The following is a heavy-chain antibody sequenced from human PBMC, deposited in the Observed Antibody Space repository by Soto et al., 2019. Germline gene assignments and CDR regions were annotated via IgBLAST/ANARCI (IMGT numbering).Heavy chain of an antibody. Sequence: QVQLVESGGGVVQPGRSLRLSCAASGFTFNNYGMHWVRQAPGKGLEWVAVIWNDGSRSYYANSVKGRFTIYRDNAKKTLYLQMNSLRAEDTAVYYCARRQISPPTRGAAAARGGMDVWGQGTTFTVSS. V-gene: IGHV3-33*01. D-gene: IGHD6-13*01. CDR3: ARRQISPPTRGAAAARGGMDV. J-gene: IGHJ6*02. CDR2: IWNDGSRS. CDR1: GFTFNNYG.